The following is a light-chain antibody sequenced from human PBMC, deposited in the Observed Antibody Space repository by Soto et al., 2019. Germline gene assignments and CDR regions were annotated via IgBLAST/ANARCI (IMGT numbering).Light chain of an antibody. CDR3: QKCGRAPWT. CDR2: AAS. Sequence: DIQMTQSPSSLSASVGDRVTITCRASQDSRKYLAWYQQKPGEVPKLLIFAASNLQSGVPSRLSGGGSGTDFTLIISSLQPEDGATYCCQKCGRAPWTFGQGTNVDIK. CDR1: QDSRKY. V-gene: IGKV1-27*01. J-gene: IGKJ1*01.